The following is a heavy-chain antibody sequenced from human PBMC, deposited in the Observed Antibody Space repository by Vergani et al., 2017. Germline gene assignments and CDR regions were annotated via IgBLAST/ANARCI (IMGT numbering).Heavy chain of an antibody. CDR1: GFTFSSYS. Sequence: EVQLVESGGGLVQPGRSLRLSCAASGFTFSSYSMNWVRQAPGKGLEWVSYISSSSSTIYYADSVKGRFTISRDNAKNSLYLQMNSLRAEDTAVYYCARDHYDFWSRFISVSEAFDIWGQGTMVTVSS. D-gene: IGHD3-3*01. V-gene: IGHV3-48*01. CDR3: ARDHYDFWSRFISVSEAFDI. CDR2: ISSSSSTI. J-gene: IGHJ3*02.